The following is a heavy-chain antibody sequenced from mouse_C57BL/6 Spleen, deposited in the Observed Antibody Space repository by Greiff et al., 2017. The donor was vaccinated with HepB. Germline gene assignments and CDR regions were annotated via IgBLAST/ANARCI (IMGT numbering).Heavy chain of an antibody. CDR1: GYTFTSYW. D-gene: IGHD2-1*01. V-gene: IGHV1-52*01. Sequence: QVHVKQPGAELVRPGSSVKLSCKASGYTFTSYWMHWVKQRPIQGLEWIGNIDPSDSETHYNQKFKDKATLTVDKSSSTAYMQLSSLTSEDSAVYYCARRGNSYFDYWGQGTTLTVSS. CDR3: ARRGNSYFDY. CDR2: IDPSDSET. J-gene: IGHJ2*01.